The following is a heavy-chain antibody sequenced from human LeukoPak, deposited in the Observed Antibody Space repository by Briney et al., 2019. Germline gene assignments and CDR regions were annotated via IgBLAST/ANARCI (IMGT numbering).Heavy chain of an antibody. J-gene: IGHJ4*02. CDR1: GFTFGSYW. CDR2: IASDGSST. D-gene: IGHD4-23*01. CDR3: ARGRPHGNDY. V-gene: IGHV3-74*01. Sequence: GGSLRLSCAASGFTFGSYWMNWVRQAPGKGLVWVSRIASDGSSTTYADSVKGRFSISRDNAKNTLYLQMNSLRVEDTAVYYCARGRPHGNDYWGQGTLVTVSS.